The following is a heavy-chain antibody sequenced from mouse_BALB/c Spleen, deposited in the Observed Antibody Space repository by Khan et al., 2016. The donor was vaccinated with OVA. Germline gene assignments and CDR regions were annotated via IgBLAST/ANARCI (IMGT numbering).Heavy chain of an antibody. Sequence: QVQLKESGAELVRPGTSVKLSCKTSGYIFTSYWIHWVKQRSGQGLEWIGRIYPGTDNIYYNEKFKDKATLTADKSSSTAYMQLSSLKSEDSDVYFWAREEALYHFDHWGQGTILKVSS. V-gene: IGHV1S132*01. CDR2: IYPGTDNI. CDR3: AREEALYHFDH. J-gene: IGHJ2*01. CDR1: GYIFTSYW. D-gene: IGHD3-2*02.